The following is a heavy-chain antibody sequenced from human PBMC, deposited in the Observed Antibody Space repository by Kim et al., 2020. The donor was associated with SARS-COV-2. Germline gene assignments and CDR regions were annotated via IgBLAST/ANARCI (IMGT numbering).Heavy chain of an antibody. J-gene: IGHJ5*02. CDR1: GGSISSGDYY. V-gene: IGHV4-30-4*01. Sequence: SETLSLTCTVSGGSISSGDYYWSWIRQPPGKGLEWIGYIYYSGSTYYNPSLKSRVTISVDTSKNQFSLKLSSVTAADTAVYYCARERGFPGLNWFDPWGQGTLGTVAS. CDR2: IYYSGST. CDR3: ARERGFPGLNWFDP. D-gene: IGHD3-10*01.